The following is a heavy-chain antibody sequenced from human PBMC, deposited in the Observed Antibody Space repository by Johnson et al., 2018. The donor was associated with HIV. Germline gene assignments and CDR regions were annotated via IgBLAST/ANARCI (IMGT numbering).Heavy chain of an antibody. D-gene: IGHD3-16*01. CDR3: ARVTPQRGGNDAFDI. Sequence: VQLVESGGGLVQPGRSLRLSCAASGFTFDDYAMHWVRQAPGKGLEWVSGISWNSGSIGYADSVKGRFTISRDNAKNTLYLQMNSLRAEDTAVYYCARVTPQRGGNDAFDIWGQGTMVTVSS. J-gene: IGHJ3*02. CDR2: ISWNSGSI. V-gene: IGHV3-9*01. CDR1: GFTFDDYA.